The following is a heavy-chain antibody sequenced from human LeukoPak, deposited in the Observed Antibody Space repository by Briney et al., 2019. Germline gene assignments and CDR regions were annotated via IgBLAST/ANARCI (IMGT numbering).Heavy chain of an antibody. Sequence: SETLSLTCTVSGGSISSSSYYWGWIRQPPGKGLEWIGEINHSGSTNYNPSLKSRVTISVDTSKNQFSLKLSSVTAADTAVYYCARDGGDYFDYWGQGTLVTVSS. CDR2: INHSGST. D-gene: IGHD3-3*01. CDR3: ARDGGDYFDY. CDR1: GGSISSSSYY. J-gene: IGHJ4*02. V-gene: IGHV4-39*07.